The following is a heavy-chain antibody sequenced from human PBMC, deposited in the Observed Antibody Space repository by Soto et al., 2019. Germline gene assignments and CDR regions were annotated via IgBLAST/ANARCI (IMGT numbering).Heavy chain of an antibody. CDR1: GASISSGGYS. D-gene: IGHD6-6*01. CDR2: IYHSGST. V-gene: IGHV4-30-2*01. Sequence: TLSLTCAVSGASISSGGYSWSWIRQPPGKGLEWIGYIYHSGSTYYNPSLKSRVTISVGRSKNQFSPKLSSVTAADTAVYYCARSYRSSPFDYWGQGTLVTVYS. CDR3: ARSYRSSPFDY. J-gene: IGHJ4*02.